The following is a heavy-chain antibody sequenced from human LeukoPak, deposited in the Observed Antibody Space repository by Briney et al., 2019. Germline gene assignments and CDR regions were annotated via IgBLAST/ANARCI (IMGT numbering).Heavy chain of an antibody. CDR3: AKDYSDSRVADVFLEY. CDR1: GFTFNSYD. J-gene: IGHJ4*02. Sequence: GGSLRLSCAASGFTFNSYDMHWVRQAPGKGLEWVAFIHYDASSKYYADSVKGRFTISRDNSKNTLYLQMNSLRAEDTAVYYCAKDYSDSRVADVFLEYWGQGTLVTVSS. CDR2: IHYDASSK. D-gene: IGHD2-15*01. V-gene: IGHV3-30*02.